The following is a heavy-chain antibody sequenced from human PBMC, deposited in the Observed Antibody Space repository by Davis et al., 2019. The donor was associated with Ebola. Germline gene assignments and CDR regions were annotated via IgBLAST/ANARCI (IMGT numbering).Heavy chain of an antibody. CDR1: GFTFSSYS. Sequence: GGSLRLSCAASGFTFSSYSMNWVRQAPGKGLERVSYISSSSSTIYYADSVKGRFTISRDNSKNTVDLQMNSLRREDTAVYYCAKDWRYDSRLRKSYYYGMDVWGQGTTVTVSS. V-gene: IGHV3-48*01. CDR2: ISSSSSTI. J-gene: IGHJ6*02. D-gene: IGHD3-22*01. CDR3: AKDWRYDSRLRKSYYYGMDV.